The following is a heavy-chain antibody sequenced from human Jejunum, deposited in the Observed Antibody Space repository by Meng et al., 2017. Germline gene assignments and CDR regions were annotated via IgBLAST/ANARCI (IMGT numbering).Heavy chain of an antibody. CDR1: GFTFNIFY. J-gene: IGHJ5*02. D-gene: IGHD1-26*01. V-gene: IGHV3-23*01. CDR2: ISGSGTYT. Sequence: GESLKISCAASGFTFNIFYMSWVRQAPGKGLGWVAVISGSGTYTYYADSVKGRFSISRDNSQNTLYLQMNSLRVEDTAVYYCVKGGSGSPGHDPWGQGTLVTVSS. CDR3: VKGGSGSPGHDP.